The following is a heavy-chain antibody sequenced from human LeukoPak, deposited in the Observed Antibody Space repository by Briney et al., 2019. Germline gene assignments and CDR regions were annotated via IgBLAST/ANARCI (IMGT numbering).Heavy chain of an antibody. CDR3: ARPATRMVRGYYYYMDV. CDR2: ISHSGST. V-gene: IGHV4-4*02. D-gene: IGHD3-10*01. CDR1: GGSISSRNW. Sequence: SETLSLTCAVSGGSISSRNWWTWVRQPPGKGLEWIGEISHSGSTNYNPSLESRVTVSVDNSKNQFSLKLSSVTAADTAVYYCARPATRMVRGYYYYMDVWGKGTTVTVSS. J-gene: IGHJ6*03.